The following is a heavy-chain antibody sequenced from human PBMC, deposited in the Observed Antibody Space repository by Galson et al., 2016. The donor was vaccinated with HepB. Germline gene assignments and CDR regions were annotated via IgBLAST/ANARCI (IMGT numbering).Heavy chain of an antibody. CDR3: ARHDDSSYDILTGPTIFDY. Sequence: SETLSLTCTVSGDFISDRSYYWGWIRQPPGKGLEWIGSVYYSGNTYYNPSLKSRVTISVDTSKNHFSLKLNSVTAADTAVYFCARHDDSSYDILTGPTIFDYWGQGTLVTVSS. D-gene: IGHD3-9*01. V-gene: IGHV4-39*01. CDR2: VYYSGNT. CDR1: GDFISDRSYY. J-gene: IGHJ4*02.